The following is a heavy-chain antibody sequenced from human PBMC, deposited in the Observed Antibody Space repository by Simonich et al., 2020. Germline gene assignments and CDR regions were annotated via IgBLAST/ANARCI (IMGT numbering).Heavy chain of an antibody. CDR3: ARNGLVGILKAFDI. Sequence: QVQLVQSGAEVKKPGASVKVSCKASGYTFTGYYMHWVRQAPGQGLEGMGWINPNSGGTNDAHKFQGRVTMTRDTSISTAYMELSRLRSDDTAVYYCARNGLVGILKAFDIWGQGTMVTVSS. V-gene: IGHV1-2*07. D-gene: IGHD2-21*01. CDR1: GYTFTGYY. CDR2: INPNSGGT. J-gene: IGHJ3*02.